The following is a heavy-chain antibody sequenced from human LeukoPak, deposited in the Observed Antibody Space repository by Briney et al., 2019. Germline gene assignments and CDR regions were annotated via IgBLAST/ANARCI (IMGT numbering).Heavy chain of an antibody. V-gene: IGHV3-53*01. CDR3: ACLWGSTTSGTFDY. CDR2: IYSGGNT. J-gene: IGHJ4*02. Sequence: PGGSLRLSCAASGFTVGSNYMSWVRQAPNKRLEWLSVIYSGGNTYYADSVKGRFTISRDNSMNTLYLQMNNLRVEDTAVYYCACLWGSTTSGTFDYWGQGTLVTVSS. CDR1: GFTVGSNY. D-gene: IGHD1-26*01.